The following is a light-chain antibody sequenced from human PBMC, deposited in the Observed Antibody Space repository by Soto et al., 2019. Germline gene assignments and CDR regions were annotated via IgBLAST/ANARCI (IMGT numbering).Light chain of an antibody. CDR1: SSNIGSNF. V-gene: IGLV1-47*01. J-gene: IGLJ2*01. Sequence: QSVLTQPPSASGTPGQRVTISCSGSSSNIGSNFVYWYQQFPGTAPKLLIYRNNQRPSGVPDRFSGSKSGTSASLAISGLPSEDEADYYCCSYAGSYTVVFGGGTQLTVL. CDR3: CSYAGSYTVV. CDR2: RNN.